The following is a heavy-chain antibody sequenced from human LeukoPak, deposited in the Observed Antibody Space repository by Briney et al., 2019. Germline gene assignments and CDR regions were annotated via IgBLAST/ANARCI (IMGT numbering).Heavy chain of an antibody. CDR2: IYSGGST. Sequence: PGGSLRLSCAASGFTVSSNYMSWVRQAPGKGLEWVSVIYSGGSTYYADSVKGRFTISRDNSKNTLYLQMNSLRAEDTAVYYCARGPSYSGSHHRDFDYWGQGTLVTVSS. D-gene: IGHD1-26*01. CDR3: ARGPSYSGSHHRDFDY. CDR1: GFTVSSNY. J-gene: IGHJ4*02. V-gene: IGHV3-53*01.